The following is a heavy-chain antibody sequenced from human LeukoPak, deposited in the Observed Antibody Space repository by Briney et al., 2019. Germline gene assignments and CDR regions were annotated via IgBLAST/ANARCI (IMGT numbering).Heavy chain of an antibody. CDR3: AKPLYVDTAMVASYWYFDL. CDR1: GFTFSSYA. J-gene: IGHJ2*01. D-gene: IGHD5-18*01. Sequence: GGSLRLSCAASGFTFSSYAMSWVRQAPGKGLEWVSAISGSGGSTYYADSVKGRFTISRDSSKNTLYLQMNSLRAEDTAVYYCAKPLYVDTAMVASYWYFDLWGRGTLVTVSS. V-gene: IGHV3-23*01. CDR2: ISGSGGST.